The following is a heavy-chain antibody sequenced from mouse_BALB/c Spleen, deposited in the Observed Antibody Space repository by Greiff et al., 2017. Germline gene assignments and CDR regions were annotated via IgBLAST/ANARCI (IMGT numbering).Heavy chain of an antibody. CDR1: GYSITSDYA. D-gene: IGHD1-2*01. CDR3: ARGDLLRLLYYFDY. J-gene: IGHJ2*01. Sequence: ESGPGLVKPSQSLSLTCTVTGYSITSDYAWNWIRQFPGNKLEWMGYISYSGSTSYNPSLKSRISITRDTSKNQFFLQLNSVTTEDTATYYCARGDLLRLLYYFDYWGQGTTLTVSS. V-gene: IGHV3-2*02. CDR2: ISYSGST.